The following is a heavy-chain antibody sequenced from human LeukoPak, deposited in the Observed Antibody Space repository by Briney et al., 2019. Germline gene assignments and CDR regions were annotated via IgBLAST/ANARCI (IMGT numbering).Heavy chain of an antibody. CDR1: GGSISSYY. V-gene: IGHV4-59*08. Sequence: SETLSLTCTVSGGSISSYYWSWIRQTPGKGLEWIGYIYYSGSTNYSPSLESRVTISVDTSKNQFSLKLSSMTAADTAIYYCARRGAAYNWFDPWGQGILVTVSS. D-gene: IGHD1-26*01. J-gene: IGHJ5*02. CDR2: IYYSGST. CDR3: ARRGAAYNWFDP.